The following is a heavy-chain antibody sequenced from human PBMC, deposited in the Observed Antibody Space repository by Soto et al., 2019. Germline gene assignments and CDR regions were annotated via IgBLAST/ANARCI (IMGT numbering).Heavy chain of an antibody. Sequence: ASVKVSCKTSGYTFTRYGISWVRQAPGQGLEWMGWISGYDGRTNFAQKVQDRVTMTTDTSTSTVYMELRSLSSDDTAVYYCARDGRSFYYGAGRPLAFYICGQGTMVTVS. J-gene: IGHJ3*02. CDR1: GYTFTRYG. CDR2: ISGYDGRT. D-gene: IGHD3-10*01. CDR3: ARDGRSFYYGAGRPLAFYI. V-gene: IGHV1-18*01.